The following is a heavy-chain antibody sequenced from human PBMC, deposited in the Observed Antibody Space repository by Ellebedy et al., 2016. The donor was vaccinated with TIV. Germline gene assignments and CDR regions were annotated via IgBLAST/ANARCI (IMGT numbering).Heavy chain of an antibody. CDR1: GYTFTNND. D-gene: IGHD1-7*01. CDR2: MNTNRGDT. CDR3: ARGRGGTINHGFFDY. Sequence: AASVKVSCRASGYTFTNNDIKWVRQAPGQGLEWMGWMNTNRGDTGFAEKFQGRIAMTRDTSTSTAYMELGSLRSEETAVYYCARGRGGTINHGFFDYWGQGTLVTVSS. J-gene: IGHJ4*02. V-gene: IGHV1-8*01.